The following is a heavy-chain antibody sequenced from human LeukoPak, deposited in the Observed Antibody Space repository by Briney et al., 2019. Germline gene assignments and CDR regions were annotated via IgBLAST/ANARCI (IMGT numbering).Heavy chain of an antibody. J-gene: IGHJ4*02. CDR1: GGSISSYC. D-gene: IGHD5-18*01. CDR3: ARHGGYSYGPFDY. V-gene: IGHV4-59*08. Sequence: SETLSLTCTVSGGSISSYCWSWIRQPPGKGLEWIGYIYYSGSTNYNPSLKTRVTISVDTSKNQFSLKLSSVTAADTAVYYCARHGGYSYGPFDYWGQGTLVTVSS. CDR2: IYYSGST.